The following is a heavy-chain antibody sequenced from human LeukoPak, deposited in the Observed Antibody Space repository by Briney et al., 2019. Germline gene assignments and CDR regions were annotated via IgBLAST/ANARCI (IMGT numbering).Heavy chain of an antibody. CDR1: GFTFSSYA. V-gene: IGHV3-23*01. CDR2: ISGSGGST. D-gene: IGHD5-18*01. CDR3: AKDRWIQLRLDY. Sequence: PGGSLRLSCAASGFTFSSYAMSWVRQAPGKGVEWVSAISGSGGSTYYADSVKGRFTISRDNSKNTLYLQMNSLRAEDTAVYYCAKDRWIQLRLDYWGQGTLVTVSS. J-gene: IGHJ4*02.